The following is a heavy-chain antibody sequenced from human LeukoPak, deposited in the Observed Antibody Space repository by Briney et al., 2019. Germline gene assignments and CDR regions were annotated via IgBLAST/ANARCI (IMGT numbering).Heavy chain of an antibody. V-gene: IGHV4-39*01. J-gene: IGHJ4*02. CDR2: IYHSGIT. CDR3: ATLVSTRYYFDY. D-gene: IGHD5/OR15-5a*01. Sequence: ASETLSLTCTVSGGSISCSSYYWGWIRQPPGKGLEWIGNIYHSGITYYNHFNSSLKSRVTISIDTSKNQFSLRLTSVTAADTAVYFCATLVSTRYYFDYWGQGTLVTVSS. CDR1: GGSISCSSYY.